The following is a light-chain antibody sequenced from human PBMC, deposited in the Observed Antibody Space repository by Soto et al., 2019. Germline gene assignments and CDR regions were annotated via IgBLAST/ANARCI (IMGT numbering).Light chain of an antibody. CDR1: QSVSSY. J-gene: IGKJ5*01. V-gene: IGKV3-11*01. Sequence: EIVLTQSPATLSLSPGERATLSCRASQSVSSYFAWYQQKPGQAPRLLIYDASNRATGIPARFSGSGSGTDVTLTISGLEPEDFAVYYCQQRSNWPITCGQGTRLEIK. CDR3: QQRSNWPIT. CDR2: DAS.